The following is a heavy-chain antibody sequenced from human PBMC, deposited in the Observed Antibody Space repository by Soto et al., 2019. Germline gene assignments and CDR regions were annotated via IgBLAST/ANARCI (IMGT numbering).Heavy chain of an antibody. CDR3: ARHIMGTYSPGWFDP. J-gene: IGHJ5*02. D-gene: IGHD1-26*01. CDR2: TYDDGST. V-gene: IGHV4-59*01. Sequence: QVQLQESGPGLVKPSETLSLTCTVSGGSINYNYWSWIRQPPGKGLEWIGYTYDDGSTDYNPSLKSPVTLLVDTYKNQFSLNLNSVTAADTAVHYCARHIMGTYSPGWFDPWGQGTLVTVSS. CDR1: GGSINYNY.